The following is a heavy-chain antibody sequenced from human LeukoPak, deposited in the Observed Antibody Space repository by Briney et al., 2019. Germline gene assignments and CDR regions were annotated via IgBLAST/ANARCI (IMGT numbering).Heavy chain of an antibody. Sequence: HPGGSLRLSCAASGFTFYDYDMHWVRQAPGKGLEWVSGISWNSGSIGYEDSVKGRFTISRDNAKNSLYLQMNSRRAEDTAVYYCARYITMIVVERAYFDYWGQGTLVTVSS. D-gene: IGHD3-22*01. CDR1: GFTFYDYD. CDR2: ISWNSGSI. CDR3: ARYITMIVVERAYFDY. V-gene: IGHV3-9*01. J-gene: IGHJ4*02.